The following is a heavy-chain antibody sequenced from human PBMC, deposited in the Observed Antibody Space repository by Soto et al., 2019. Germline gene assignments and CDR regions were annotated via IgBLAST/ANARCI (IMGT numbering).Heavy chain of an antibody. J-gene: IGHJ4*02. V-gene: IGHV3-30*18. CDR1: GFTFSSYG. CDR2: ISYDGSNK. CDR3: AKDNHPNASPFDY. Sequence: QVQLVESGGGVVQPGRSLRLSCAASGFTFSSYGMHWVRQAPGKGLEWVAVISYDGSNKYYADSVKGRFTISRDNSKNTLYLQMNSLRAEDTAVSYCAKDNHPNASPFDYWGQGTLVTVSS.